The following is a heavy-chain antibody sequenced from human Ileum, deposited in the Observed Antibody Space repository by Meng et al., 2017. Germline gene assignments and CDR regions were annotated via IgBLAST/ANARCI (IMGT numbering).Heavy chain of an antibody. D-gene: IGHD3-22*01. J-gene: IGHJ4*02. CDR3: ARGLEYYDSRGHLGRYFDS. CDR1: GFTVSYNY. V-gene: IGHV3-66*01. CDR2: ISSGGSA. Sequence: EVHLVESGGNLVQPGGSLRLSCAASGFTVSYNYMNWVRQAPGKGLEWVSVISSGGSASYADSVKGRFTISRDISKNTLYLQMNSLRAEDTAVYYCARGLEYYDSRGHLGRYFDSWGQVTLVTVSS.